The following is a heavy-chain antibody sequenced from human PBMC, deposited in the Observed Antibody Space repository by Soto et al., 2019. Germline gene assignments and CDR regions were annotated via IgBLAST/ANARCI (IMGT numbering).Heavy chain of an antibody. CDR1: GFTFSNYA. D-gene: IGHD3-10*01. Sequence: GWSLRLSCAASGFTFSNYAISWVRQAPGRGREWVSAITGSGGGTYYAAAVKSRFTISRDNSKNTLYLQMNSLRAEDTAVYHCAKGHGPDSTGSYPSSFDSWGQGTLVTVSS. CDR3: AKGHGPDSTGSYPSSFDS. J-gene: IGHJ4*02. CDR2: ITGSGGGT. V-gene: IGHV3-23*01.